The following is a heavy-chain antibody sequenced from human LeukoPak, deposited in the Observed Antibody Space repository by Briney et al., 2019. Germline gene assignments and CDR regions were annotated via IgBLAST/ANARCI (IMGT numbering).Heavy chain of an antibody. CDR3: VRHDGRSGGTMGALDS. J-gene: IGHJ4*02. Sequence: PSETLSLTCTISGGSISSNSHHWGWIRQSPGKGLEWIGSIYNGRTIFYNPSLNGRVTVSVVPSKDRFTLQLNSVTAADTAVYYCVRHDGRSGGTMGALDSWGQGSLVTVSS. CDR1: GGSISSNSHH. CDR2: IYNGRTI. V-gene: IGHV4-39*01. D-gene: IGHD4-23*01.